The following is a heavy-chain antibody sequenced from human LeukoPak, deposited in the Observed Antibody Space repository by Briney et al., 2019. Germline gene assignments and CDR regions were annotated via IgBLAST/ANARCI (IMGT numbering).Heavy chain of an antibody. CDR3: ARAGYCSSTGCYSYYFDY. CDR1: RLTFSGYA. Sequence: GWSLTLSSAASRLTFSGYALHWVGQAPGKELKWLAVISYDGSNKYYADSVKGRFTISRDNSKNTLYLQMNSLRAEDTAVYDCARAGYCSSTGCYSYYFDYWGQGTLVTVSS. J-gene: IGHJ4*02. D-gene: IGHD2-2*01. CDR2: ISYDGSNK. V-gene: IGHV3-30*04.